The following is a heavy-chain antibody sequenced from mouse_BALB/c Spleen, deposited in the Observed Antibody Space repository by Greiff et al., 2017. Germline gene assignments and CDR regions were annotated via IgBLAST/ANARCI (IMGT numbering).Heavy chain of an antibody. V-gene: IGHV1S56*01. CDR1: GYTFTSYY. CDR3: ARSDGYEFAY. Sequence: QVQLQQSGPELVKPGASVRISCKASGYTFTSYYIHWVKQRPGQGLEWIGWIYPGNVNTKYNEKFKGKATLTADKSSSTAYMQLSSLTSEDSAVYFCARSDGYEFAYWGQGTLVTVSA. J-gene: IGHJ3*01. CDR2: IYPGNVNT. D-gene: IGHD2-2*01.